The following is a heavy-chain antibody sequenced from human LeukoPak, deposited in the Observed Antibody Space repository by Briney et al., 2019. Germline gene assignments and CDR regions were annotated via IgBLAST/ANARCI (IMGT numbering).Heavy chain of an antibody. V-gene: IGHV3-7*01. CDR3: AREGVAAAGIDY. CDR1: GFPFSSYW. CDR2: IKQEGSEK. D-gene: IGHD6-13*01. Sequence: GGSLRLSCAASGFPFSSYWMSCVRQAPGKGLEWVANIKQEGSEKYYVDSVKGRFTISRDNDKNSLYLQMKSVRAEDTAVYYCAREGVAAAGIDYWGQGTLVTVSS. J-gene: IGHJ4*02.